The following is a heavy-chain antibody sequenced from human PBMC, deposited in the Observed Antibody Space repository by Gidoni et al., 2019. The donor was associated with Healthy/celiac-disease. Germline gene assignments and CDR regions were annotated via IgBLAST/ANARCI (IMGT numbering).Heavy chain of an antibody. V-gene: IGHV3-21*01. CDR2: ISSSSSYI. CDR1: GFTFSSYS. Sequence: EVQLVESGGGLVKPGGSLRLSCAASGFTFSSYSMNWVRQAPGKGLEWVSSISSSSSYIYYADSVKGRFTISRDNAKNSLYLQMNSLRAEDTAVYYCARESDSYGYFDYWGQGTLVTVSS. J-gene: IGHJ4*02. CDR3: ARESDSYGYFDY. D-gene: IGHD5-18*01.